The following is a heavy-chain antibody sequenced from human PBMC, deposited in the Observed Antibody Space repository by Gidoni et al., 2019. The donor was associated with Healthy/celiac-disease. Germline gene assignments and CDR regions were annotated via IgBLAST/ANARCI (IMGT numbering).Heavy chain of an antibody. CDR3: AKDRGSFGHYGSGSYYDY. D-gene: IGHD3-10*01. Sequence: EVQLLESGGGLVQPGGSLRRSWAASGFTFSRHAMSWVRQAPGKGLEWVSAISGIGGSTYYADSVKVRFTISRVNSKNTLYLQINSLRAEDTAVSYCAKDRGSFGHYGSGSYYDYWGQGTLVTVSS. J-gene: IGHJ4*02. CDR2: ISGIGGST. V-gene: IGHV3-23*01. CDR1: GFTFSRHA.